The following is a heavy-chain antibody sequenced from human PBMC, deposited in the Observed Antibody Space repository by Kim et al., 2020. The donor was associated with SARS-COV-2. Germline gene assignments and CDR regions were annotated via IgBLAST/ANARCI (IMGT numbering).Heavy chain of an antibody. CDR3: ARGDVDIVTALPY. J-gene: IGHJ4*02. CDR2: INADNGNA. D-gene: IGHD5-12*01. V-gene: IGHV1-3*01. Sequence: ASVKVSCKTSGYAFASFPMHWVRQAPGQRLEWMGWINADNGNAKYSQKFQGKVSLTGDTSASTAYMELSSLRSEDTAFYYCARGDVDIVTALPYWGQGTL. CDR1: GYAFASFP.